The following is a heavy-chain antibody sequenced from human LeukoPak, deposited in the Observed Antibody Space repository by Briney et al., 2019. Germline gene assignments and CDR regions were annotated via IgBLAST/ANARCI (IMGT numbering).Heavy chain of an antibody. J-gene: IGHJ6*03. D-gene: IGHD2-2*01. Sequence: SETLSLTCTVSGGSISSYYWSWIRQPPGKGLEWIGYIYYSGSTNYNPSLKRRVTISVDTSKNQFSLKLSSVTAADTAVYYCARQGYCSSTCCPGWYYYYYMDVWGKGTTVTVSS. CDR3: ARQGYCSSTCCPGWYYYYYMDV. CDR2: IYYSGST. V-gene: IGHV4-59*08. CDR1: GGSISSYY.